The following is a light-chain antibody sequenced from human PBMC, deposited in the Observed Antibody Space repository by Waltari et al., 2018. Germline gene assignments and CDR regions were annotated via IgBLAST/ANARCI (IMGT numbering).Light chain of an antibody. CDR2: GAS. CDR3: QHYLRVPVT. J-gene: IGKJ1*01. V-gene: IGKV3-20*01. Sequence: EIVLTQSPGTLSLSPGESATLACRTSQSVTRALAWYQQKPGQAPRLLIDGASNRATGIPDRFSGSGSGTDFSLTISSLEPEDFAVYYCQHYLRVPVTFGQGTKVEVK. CDR1: QSVTRA.